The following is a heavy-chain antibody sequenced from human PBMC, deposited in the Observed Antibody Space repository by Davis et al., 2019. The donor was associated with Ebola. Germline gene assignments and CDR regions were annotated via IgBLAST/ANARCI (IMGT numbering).Heavy chain of an antibody. CDR2: IWYDGSNK. Sequence: PGGSLRLSCAASGFTFSSYGMHWVRQAPGKGLEWVAVIWYDGSNKYYADSVKGRFTISRDNSKNTLYLQMNSLRAEDTAVYYCAKEHKLAYDFWSGYGSHGIDYWGQGTLVTVSS. D-gene: IGHD3-3*01. J-gene: IGHJ4*02. V-gene: IGHV3-30*02. CDR1: GFTFSSYG. CDR3: AKEHKLAYDFWSGYGSHGIDY.